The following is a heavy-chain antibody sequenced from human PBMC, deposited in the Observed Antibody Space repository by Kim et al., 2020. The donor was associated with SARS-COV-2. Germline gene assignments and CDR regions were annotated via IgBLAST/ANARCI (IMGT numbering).Heavy chain of an antibody. CDR1: GGSFSGYY. V-gene: IGHV4-34*01. J-gene: IGHJ5*02. Sequence: SETLSLTCAVYGGSFSGYYWSWIRQPPGKGLEWIGEINHSGGTNYNPSLKSRVTISVDTSKNQFSLKLSSVTAADTAVYYCARAQQWLVVIQPGWFDPWGQGTLVTVSS. CDR3: ARAQQWLVVIQPGWFDP. D-gene: IGHD6-19*01. CDR2: INHSGGT.